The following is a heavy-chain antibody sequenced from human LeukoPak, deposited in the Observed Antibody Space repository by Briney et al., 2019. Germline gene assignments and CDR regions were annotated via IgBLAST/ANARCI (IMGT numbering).Heavy chain of an antibody. J-gene: IGHJ4*02. D-gene: IGHD3-10*01. CDR3: ARGGLWFGELLPYYFDY. CDR1: GGSISSYY. CDR2: IYTSGST. V-gene: IGHV4-4*07. Sequence: PSETLSLTCTVSGGSISSYYWSWIRQPAGKGLEWIGRIYTSGSTNYNPSLKSRVTISVDTSKNQFSLKLSSVTAADTAVYYCARGGLWFGELLPYYFDYWGQGTLVTVSS.